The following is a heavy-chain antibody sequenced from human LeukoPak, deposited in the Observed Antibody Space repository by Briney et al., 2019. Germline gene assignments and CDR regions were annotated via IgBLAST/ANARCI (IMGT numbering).Heavy chain of an antibody. V-gene: IGHV6-1*01. CDR1: GDSVSSNSAA. Sequence: SQTLSLTCAISGDSVSSNSAAWNWIRQSPSRGLEWLGRTYYRSKWYNDYAVSVKSRITINPDTSKNQFSLQLNSVTPEDTAVYYCARDQMTYDSSGYLTHFDYWGQGTLVTVSS. CDR2: TYYRSKWYN. J-gene: IGHJ4*02. CDR3: ARDQMTYDSSGYLTHFDY. D-gene: IGHD3-22*01.